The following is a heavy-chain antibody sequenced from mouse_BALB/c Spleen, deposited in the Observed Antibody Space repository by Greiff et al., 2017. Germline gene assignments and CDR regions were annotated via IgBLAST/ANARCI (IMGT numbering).Heavy chain of an antibody. Sequence: EVQRVESGGGLVQPGGSRKLSCAASGFTFSSFGMHWVRQAPEKGLEWVAYISSGSSTIYYADTVKGRFTISRDNPKNTLFLQMTSLRSEDTAMYYCARSSGYVLFAYWGQGTLVTVSA. V-gene: IGHV5-17*02. CDR3: ARSSGYVLFAY. J-gene: IGHJ3*01. CDR1: GFTFSSFG. D-gene: IGHD3-1*01. CDR2: ISSGSSTI.